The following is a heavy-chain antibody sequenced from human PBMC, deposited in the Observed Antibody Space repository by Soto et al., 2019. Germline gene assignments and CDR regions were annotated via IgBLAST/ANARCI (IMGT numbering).Heavy chain of an antibody. D-gene: IGHD4-17*01. Sequence: ASVKVSCKASGCTFSSYATNWVRQAPGQGLEWMGGIIPIFGTANYAQKFQGRVTITADESTSTAYMELSSLRSEDTAVYYCASLGYGDAGGWDFDNWGQGTMVTVSS. CDR3: ASLGYGDAGGWDFDN. CDR1: GCTFSSYA. CDR2: IIPIFGTA. V-gene: IGHV1-69*13. J-gene: IGHJ3*02.